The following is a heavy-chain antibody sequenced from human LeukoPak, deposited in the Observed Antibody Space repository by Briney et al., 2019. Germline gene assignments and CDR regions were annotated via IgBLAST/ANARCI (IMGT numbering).Heavy chain of an antibody. Sequence: GGSLRLSCAASGFTFNTYDIHWVRQAPGKGLEWVAVISYDGSNKYYADFVKGRFTISRDNSKNTLYLQMNSLRAEDTAVYHCAKQYSSSWHYFDYWGQGTLVTVSS. V-gene: IGHV3-30*18. CDR2: ISYDGSNK. CDR3: AKQYSSSWHYFDY. CDR1: GFTFNTYD. J-gene: IGHJ4*02. D-gene: IGHD6-13*01.